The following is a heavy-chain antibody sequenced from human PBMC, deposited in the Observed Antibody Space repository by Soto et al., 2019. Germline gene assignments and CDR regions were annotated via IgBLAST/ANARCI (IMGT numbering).Heavy chain of an antibody. J-gene: IGHJ2*01. D-gene: IGHD7-27*01. CDR2: ISQRDDST. CDR1: GFAFSSYG. V-gene: IGHV3-23*01. CDR3: AKATWGYWYFDL. Sequence: GGSLRLSCVGSGFAFSSYGMSWVRQAPGKGLERVSDISQRDDSTYYADSVKGRFTISRDSSKNTLYLQMNSLRAEDTAVYYCAKATWGYWYFDLWGRGTLVTVSS.